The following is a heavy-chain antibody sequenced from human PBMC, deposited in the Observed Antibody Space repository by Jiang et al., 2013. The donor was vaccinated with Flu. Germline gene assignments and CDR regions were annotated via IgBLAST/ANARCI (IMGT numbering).Heavy chain of an antibody. J-gene: IGHJ2*01. V-gene: IGHV1-2*06. CDR1: GYTFTGYY. Sequence: GAEVKKPGASVKVSCKASGYTFTGYYLHWVRQAPGQGLEWMGRINPNSGGTNYAQKFQGRVTVTRDTSISTAYMELSRLGSDDTAVYYCARVAVGATTWTWYFDLWGRGTLVTVSS. CDR3: ARVAVGATTWTWYFDL. D-gene: IGHD1-26*01. CDR2: INPNSGGT.